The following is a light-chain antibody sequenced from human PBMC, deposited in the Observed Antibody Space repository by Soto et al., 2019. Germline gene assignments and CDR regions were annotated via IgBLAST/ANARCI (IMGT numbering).Light chain of an antibody. J-gene: IGKJ3*01. Sequence: IVLPQYPSTLSLATGERAPLSCRVSQSVSSYLAGYQQKPGQSPSFLIYDASLRATGIPARFSGSGSGTDFTLTICSLVPQDFAVYYSQPRRTWSSLTFAPRAKVDI. CDR2: DAS. CDR3: QPRRTWSSLT. CDR1: QSVSSY. V-gene: IGKV3-11*01.